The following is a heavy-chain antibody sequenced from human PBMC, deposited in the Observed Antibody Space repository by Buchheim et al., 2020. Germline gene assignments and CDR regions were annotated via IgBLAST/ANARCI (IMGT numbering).Heavy chain of an antibody. J-gene: IGHJ4*02. Sequence: QVQLQESGPGLVKPSETLSLTCTVAGASVTYLSWSWLRQPPGKRLEWIGYVSDSGTATYSPPLASRVTMSLDTPKTQFSSKLRSVTAADTAICYCARDRPGTYLGYWGRGTL. CDR3: ARDRPGTYLGY. CDR2: VSDSGTA. V-gene: IGHV4-59*02. CDR1: GASVTYLS. D-gene: IGHD1-1*01.